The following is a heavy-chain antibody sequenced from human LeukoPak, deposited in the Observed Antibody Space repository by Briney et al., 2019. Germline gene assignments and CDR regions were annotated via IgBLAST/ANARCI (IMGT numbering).Heavy chain of an antibody. CDR3: ARMTFSGGALGY. Sequence: PSETLSLTCTVSGYSISSGYYWGWIRQSPGKGLEWIGRIYTSGSTNYNPSLKSRVTMSVDTSKNQFSLKLGSVTAADTAVYYCARMTFSGGALGYWGQGTLVTVSS. J-gene: IGHJ4*02. CDR2: IYTSGST. CDR1: GYSISSGYY. V-gene: IGHV4-38-2*02. D-gene: IGHD1-26*01.